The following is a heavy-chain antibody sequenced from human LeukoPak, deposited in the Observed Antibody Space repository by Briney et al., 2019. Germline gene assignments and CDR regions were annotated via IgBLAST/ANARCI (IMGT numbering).Heavy chain of an antibody. CDR2: INPNSGGT. J-gene: IGHJ3*02. D-gene: IGHD3-10*01. Sequence: GASVKVSCKASGYTFTGYYMHWVRQAPGQGLEWMGWINPNSGGTNYPQKFQGRVTMTRNTSISTAYMELSSLRSEDTAVYYCARGQYPRLLLWFGESLDAFDIWGQGTMVTVSS. CDR3: ARGQYPRLLLWFGESLDAFDI. CDR1: GYTFTGYY. V-gene: IGHV1-2*02.